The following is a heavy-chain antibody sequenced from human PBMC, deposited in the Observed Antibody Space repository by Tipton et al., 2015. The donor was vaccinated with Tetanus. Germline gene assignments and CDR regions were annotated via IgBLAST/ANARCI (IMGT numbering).Heavy chain of an antibody. CDR2: FSYSGSS. J-gene: IGHJ1*01. CDR3: ARGSSVWSWYMQH. CDR1: GGSIISGGYY. D-gene: IGHD2-2*01. Sequence: TLSLTCTVSGGSIISGGYYWSWIRQPPGKGLEWIGYFSYSGSSNYNPSLKSRVTISGDTSKNQFSLELSSVTPADTAVYYCARGSSVWSWYMQHWGQGTLVTVSS. V-gene: IGHV4-61*08.